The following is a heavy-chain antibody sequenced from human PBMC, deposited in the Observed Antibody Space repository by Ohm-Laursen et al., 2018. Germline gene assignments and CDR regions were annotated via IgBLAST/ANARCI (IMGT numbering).Heavy chain of an antibody. CDR1: GFSLSTSGVG. Sequence: TQTLTLTCTFSGFSLSTSGVGVGWIRQPPGKALEWLALIYWNDDKYYSPSLKSRLTITKDTSKNQVVLTMTNMDPVDTATYYCVHRRTGDYWCSSTSCYIQYNWFDPWGQGTLVTVSS. CDR2: IYWNDDK. V-gene: IGHV2-5*01. CDR3: VHRRTGDYWCSSTSCYIQYNWFDP. D-gene: IGHD2-2*02. J-gene: IGHJ5*02.